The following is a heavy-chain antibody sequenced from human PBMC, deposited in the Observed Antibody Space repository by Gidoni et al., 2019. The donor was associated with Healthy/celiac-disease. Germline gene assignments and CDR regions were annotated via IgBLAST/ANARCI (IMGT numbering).Heavy chain of an antibody. Sequence: QVQLQQSGAGLLKPSASPSLACAVVGRSFSGSYWSWIRQPPGKGLEWIGEINHSGSTNYNPSLKSRVTISVDTSKNQFSLKLSSVTAADTAVYYCARGIRSTMVQGVTGARFDYWGQGTLVTVSS. V-gene: IGHV4-34*01. J-gene: IGHJ4*02. D-gene: IGHD3-10*01. CDR3: ARGIRSTMVQGVTGARFDY. CDR2: INHSGST. CDR1: GRSFSGSY.